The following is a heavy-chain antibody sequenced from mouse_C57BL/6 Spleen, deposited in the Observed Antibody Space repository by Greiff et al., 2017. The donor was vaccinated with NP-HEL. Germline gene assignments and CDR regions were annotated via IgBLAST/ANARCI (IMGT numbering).Heavy chain of an antibody. J-gene: IGHJ4*01. CDR2: INPNNGGT. V-gene: IGHV1-26*01. CDR3: ARSFEDAMDY. CDR1: GYTFTDYY. Sequence: VQLQQSGPELVKPGASVKISCKASGYTFTDYYMNWVKQSHGKSLEWIGDINPNNGGTSYNQKFKGKATLTVDKSSSTAYMELRSLTSEDSAVYYCARSFEDAMDYWGQGTSVTVSS.